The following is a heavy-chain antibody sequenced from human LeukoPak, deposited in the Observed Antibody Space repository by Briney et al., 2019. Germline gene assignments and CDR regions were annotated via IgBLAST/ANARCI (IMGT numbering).Heavy chain of an antibody. CDR2: IYYTGSA. CDR3: ARGDGMDI. J-gene: IGHJ3*02. V-gene: IGHV4-59*01. D-gene: IGHD1-26*01. CDR1: GGSINNYY. Sequence: SETLSLTCTVSGGSINNYYWSWIRQLPGKGLEWIGNIYYTGSANYNPSLRSRVTISVDTSKNQFSLKLSSVTAADTAVYYCARGDGMDIWGQGTMVTVSS.